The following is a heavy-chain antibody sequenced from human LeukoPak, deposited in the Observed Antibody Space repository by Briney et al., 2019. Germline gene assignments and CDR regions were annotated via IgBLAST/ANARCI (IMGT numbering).Heavy chain of an antibody. CDR2: IYSGGST. D-gene: IGHD3-3*01. Sequence: PGGSLRLSCAASGFTVSSNYMSWVRQAPGKGLECVSVIYSGGSTYYADSVKGRFTISRDNSKNTLYLRMNSLRAEDTAVCYCARGGGTITIFGVVLGGYYYGMDVWGQGTTVTVSS. V-gene: IGHV3-66*01. J-gene: IGHJ6*02. CDR3: ARGGGTITIFGVVLGGYYYGMDV. CDR1: GFTVSSNY.